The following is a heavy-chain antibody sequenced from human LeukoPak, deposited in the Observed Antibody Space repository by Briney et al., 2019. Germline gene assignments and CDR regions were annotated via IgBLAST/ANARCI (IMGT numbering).Heavy chain of an antibody. CDR1: GFTFSSYA. Sequence: GGSLRLSCAASGFTFSSYAMSWVRQAPGKGLEWVSAISGSGGSTYYADSVKGRFTISRDNSKNMVYLQMNSLRAEDTALYYCVGDPPNSGYAFQVWGHGTVVTVSS. V-gene: IGHV3-23*01. CDR3: VGDPPNSGYAFQV. D-gene: IGHD3-22*01. CDR2: ISGSGGST. J-gene: IGHJ3*01.